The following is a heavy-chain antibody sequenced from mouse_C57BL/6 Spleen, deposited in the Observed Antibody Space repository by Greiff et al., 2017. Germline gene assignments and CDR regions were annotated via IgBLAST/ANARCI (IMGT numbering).Heavy chain of an antibody. D-gene: IGHD1-1*01. Sequence: EVMLVESGGGLVKPGGSLKLSCAASGFTFSSYAMSWVRQTPEKRLEWVATISDGGSYTYYPDNVKGRFTISRDNAKNNLYLQMSHLKSEDTAMYYCAREPPYYYGSSYWYFDVWGTGTTVTVSS. J-gene: IGHJ1*03. CDR3: AREPPYYYGSSYWYFDV. CDR2: ISDGGSYT. CDR1: GFTFSSYA. V-gene: IGHV5-4*01.